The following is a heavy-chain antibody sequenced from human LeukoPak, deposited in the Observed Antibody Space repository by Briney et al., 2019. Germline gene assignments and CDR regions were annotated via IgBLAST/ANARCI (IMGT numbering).Heavy chain of an antibody. D-gene: IGHD5-18*01. V-gene: IGHV1-2*02. CDR3: ALRGYNTFTDY. CDR2: INPNSGGT. Sequence: EASVKVSCKASGYTFTGYYMHWVRQAPGQGLEWMGWINPNSGGTNYGQKFQGRVTMTRDTSISTAYMELSRLRSDDTAVYYCALRGYNTFTDYWGQGTLVTVSS. CDR1: GYTFTGYY. J-gene: IGHJ4*02.